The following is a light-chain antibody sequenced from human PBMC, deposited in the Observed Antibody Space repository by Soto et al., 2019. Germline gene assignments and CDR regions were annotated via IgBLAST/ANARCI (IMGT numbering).Light chain of an antibody. J-gene: IGLJ1*01. Sequence: QSVLTQPPSASGSPGQAVTISCTGTSRDIGGYDFVSWYQVRPGEAPQLIIYNVNGRPSGVPRRFSGSKSGNTASLTVSGLQAVDEADYYCSSYAGSSNVFGNGTKVTVL. CDR1: SRDIGGYDF. CDR2: NVN. CDR3: SSYAGSSNV. V-gene: IGLV2-8*01.